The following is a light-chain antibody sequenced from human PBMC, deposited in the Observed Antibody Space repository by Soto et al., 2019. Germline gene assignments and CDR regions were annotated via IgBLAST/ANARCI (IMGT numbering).Light chain of an antibody. Sequence: EIVLTQSPATLSASPGESATLFCRASQSVSSNLAWYQHKAGQAPRLLIYVASTRATGVPDRFSGSGSGTEFSLTISSLQSEDFAVYYCQQFNNRPPWTFGQGTKV. CDR2: VAS. CDR1: QSVSSN. J-gene: IGKJ1*01. V-gene: IGKV3-15*01. CDR3: QQFNNRPPWT.